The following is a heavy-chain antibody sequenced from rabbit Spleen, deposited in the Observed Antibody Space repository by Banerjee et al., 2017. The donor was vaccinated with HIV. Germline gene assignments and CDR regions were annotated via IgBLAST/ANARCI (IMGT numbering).Heavy chain of an antibody. CDR1: GFSFSSGYY. D-gene: IGHD6-1*01. Sequence: QQLVESGGGLVKPGASLTLTCKASGFSFSSGYYISWVRQAPGKGLEWIGCTGTGSGSTYYASWAKGRFTISKTSSTTVTLQMTSLTAADTATYFCASAYSDVYFNLWGPGTLVTVS. V-gene: IGHV1S40*01. J-gene: IGHJ4*01. CDR3: ASAYSDVYFNL. CDR2: TGTGSGST.